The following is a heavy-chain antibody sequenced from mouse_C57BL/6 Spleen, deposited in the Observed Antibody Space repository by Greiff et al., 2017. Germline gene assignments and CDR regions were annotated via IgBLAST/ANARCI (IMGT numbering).Heavy chain of an antibody. J-gene: IGHJ2*01. D-gene: IGHD4-1*01. CDR1: GYTFTSYW. Sequence: VQLQQPGAEFVMPGASVKLSCKASGYTFTSYWMHWVKQRPGQGLEWIGEIDPSDSSTNYNHKFKGKSTLTVDKSPSTAYMQLSSLTSDDSAVYYCARSGTWVDYWGQGTTLTVSS. CDR2: IDPSDSST. V-gene: IGHV1-69*01. CDR3: ARSGTWVDY.